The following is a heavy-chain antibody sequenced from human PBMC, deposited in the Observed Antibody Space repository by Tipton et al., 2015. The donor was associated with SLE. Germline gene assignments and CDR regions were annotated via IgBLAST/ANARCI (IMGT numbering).Heavy chain of an antibody. CDR1: GYNFNLYG. J-gene: IGHJ5*02. CDR2: ISGYNGAT. D-gene: IGHD3-10*01. Sequence: QSGAEVKQPGASVKVSCKASGYNFNLYGISWVRQAPGQRLEWLGWISGYNGATNYAHKFEARVRLTTEKSTSTAYMELKSLTSDDTAVYFCARDHYGSGTYHNWFDPWGQGTLVTVSS. V-gene: IGHV1-18*01. CDR3: ARDHYGSGTYHNWFDP.